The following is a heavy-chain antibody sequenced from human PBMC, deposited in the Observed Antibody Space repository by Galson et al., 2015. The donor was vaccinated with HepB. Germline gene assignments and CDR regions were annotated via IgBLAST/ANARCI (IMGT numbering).Heavy chain of an antibody. V-gene: IGHV3-66*01. D-gene: IGHD3-10*01. Sequence: SLRLSCAASGFTVSSNYMSWVRQAPGKGLEWVSVIYSGGSTYYADSAKGRFTISRDNSKNTLYLQMNSLRAEDTAVYYCARDGYYYGSGSYYNIYGMDVWGQGTTVTVSS. J-gene: IGHJ6*02. CDR2: IYSGGST. CDR1: GFTVSSNY. CDR3: ARDGYYYGSGSYYNIYGMDV.